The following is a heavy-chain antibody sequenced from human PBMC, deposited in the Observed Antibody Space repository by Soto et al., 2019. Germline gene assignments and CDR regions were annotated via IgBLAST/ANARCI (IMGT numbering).Heavy chain of an antibody. Sequence: EMQLLEAGGRLVPPGGSLRLSCAASGFNFRSYAMNCVRQVPGKGLDWVSGISGRGHMTFYADSVKGRFTITRDNSKATDFLQMNSLRPGDTDIYYCAKDRGCSGYDFDWYFDLWGRGTLVTVSS. CDR3: AKDRGCSGYDFDWYFDL. CDR1: GFNFRSYA. D-gene: IGHD3-22*01. J-gene: IGHJ2*01. V-gene: IGHV3-23*01. CDR2: ISGRGHMT.